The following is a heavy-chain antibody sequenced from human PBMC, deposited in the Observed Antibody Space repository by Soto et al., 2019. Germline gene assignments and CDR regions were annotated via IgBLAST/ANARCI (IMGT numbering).Heavy chain of an antibody. V-gene: IGHV1-18*01. J-gene: IGHJ1*01. CDR1: GYTFTSFG. Sequence: ASVKVSCESSGYTFTSFGINWVRQAHGQGLEWMGWISAYNGNTNYAQKLQGRVTMTTDTSTSTAYMELRSLRSDDTAVYYCAWFYYYDSSGYYGAEYFQHWGQGTLVNVSS. CDR3: AWFYYYDSSGYYGAEYFQH. CDR2: ISAYNGNT. D-gene: IGHD3-22*01.